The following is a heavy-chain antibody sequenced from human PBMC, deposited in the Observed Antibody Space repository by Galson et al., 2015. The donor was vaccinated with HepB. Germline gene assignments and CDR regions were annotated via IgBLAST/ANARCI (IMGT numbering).Heavy chain of an antibody. CDR1: GGTFSSYA. CDR3: ARGAPYYGGNEAEYFQH. CDR2: IIPIFGTA. D-gene: IGHD4-23*01. Sequence: SVKVSCKASGGTFSSYAISWVRQAPGQGLEWMGGIIPIFGTANYAQKFQGRVTITADESTSTAYMELSSLRSEDTAVYYCARGAPYYGGNEAEYFQHWGQGTLVTVSS. V-gene: IGHV1-69*13. J-gene: IGHJ1*01.